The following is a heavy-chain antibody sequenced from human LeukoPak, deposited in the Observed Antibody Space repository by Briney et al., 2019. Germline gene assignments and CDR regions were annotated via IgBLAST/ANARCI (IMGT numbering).Heavy chain of an antibody. CDR2: INAGNGNT. CDR1: GYTFTSYA. CDR3: ASLELRPGSPYYYYGMDV. J-gene: IGHJ6*04. D-gene: IGHD1-7*01. V-gene: IGHV1-3*01. Sequence: ASVKVSCKAYGYTFTSYAMHWVRQAPGQRLEWMGWINAGNGNTKYSQKFQGRVTITRDTSASTAYMELSSLRSEDTAVYYCASLELRPGSPYYYYGMDVWGKGTTVTVSS.